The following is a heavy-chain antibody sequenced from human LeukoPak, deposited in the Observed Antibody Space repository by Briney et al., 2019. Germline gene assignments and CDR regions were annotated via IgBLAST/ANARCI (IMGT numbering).Heavy chain of an antibody. CDR2: LSGSGGST. J-gene: IGHJ4*02. CDR3: ARGCYYDILTGYYSYFDF. Sequence: GGSLRLSCAASGFTFSSYAMSWVRQAPGKGLEWVSTLSGSGGSTYYADSVKGRFTISRENSKNTLYLQMNSLRAEDTAVYYCARGCYYDILTGYYSYFDFWGQGTLVTVSS. V-gene: IGHV3-23*01. CDR1: GFTFSSYA. D-gene: IGHD3-9*01.